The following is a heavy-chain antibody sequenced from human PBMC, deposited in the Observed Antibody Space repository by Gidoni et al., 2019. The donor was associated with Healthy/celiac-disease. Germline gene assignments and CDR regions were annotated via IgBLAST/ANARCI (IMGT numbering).Heavy chain of an antibody. CDR2: IYHSGST. CDR1: GYSISSGYY. J-gene: IGHJ4*02. Sequence: QVQLQASGPGLVKPSEPLSLPCTVSGYSISSGYYWGWIRQPPGKGLEWIGSIYHSGSTYYNPSLKSRVTIAVDTSKYQFSLKLSSVTAADTAVYDCARGMATIWGQGTLVTVSS. CDR3: ARGMATI. D-gene: IGHD5-12*01. V-gene: IGHV4-38-2*02.